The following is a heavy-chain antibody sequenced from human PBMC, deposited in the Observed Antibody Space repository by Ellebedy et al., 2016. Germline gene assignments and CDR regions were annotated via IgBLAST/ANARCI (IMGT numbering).Heavy chain of an antibody. CDR1: GGSISSGDYY. V-gene: IGHV4-30-4*01. D-gene: IGHD2-15*01. CDR3: ARRRGYCSGGSCYGMDV. CDR2: IYYSGST. Sequence: SETLSLTXTVSGGSISSGDYYWSWIRQPPGKGLEWIGYIYYSGSTYYNPSLKSRVTISVDTSKNQFSLKLSSVTAADTAVYYCARRRGYCSGGSCYGMDVWGQGTTVTVSS. J-gene: IGHJ6*02.